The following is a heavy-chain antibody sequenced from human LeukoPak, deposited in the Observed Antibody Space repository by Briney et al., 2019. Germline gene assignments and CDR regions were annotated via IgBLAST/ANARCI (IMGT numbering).Heavy chain of an antibody. Sequence: ASVKVSCMASGYTFTSHDINWVRQATGQGLEWMGWMNPNSGNTGYAQKFQGRVTITRNTSISTAYMELSSLRSEDTAVYYCARGRSQGPDYWGQGTLVTVSS. CDR1: GYTFTSHD. D-gene: IGHD3-10*01. CDR2: MNPNSGNT. CDR3: ARGRSQGPDY. J-gene: IGHJ4*02. V-gene: IGHV1-8*03.